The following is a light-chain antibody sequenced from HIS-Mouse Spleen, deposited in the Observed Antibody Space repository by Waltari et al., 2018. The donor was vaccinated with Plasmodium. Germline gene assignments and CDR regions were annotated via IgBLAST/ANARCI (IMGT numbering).Light chain of an antibody. J-gene: IGKJ2*01. V-gene: IGKV1-39*01. CDR3: QQSYSTPYT. CDR2: AAS. CDR1: QSLSSY. Sequence: DIQMTQSPSSLSASVGDRVTSTRRASQSLSSYLNWYQQKPGKAPKLLIYAASSLQSGVPSRFSGSGSGTDFTLTISSLQPEDFATYYCQQSYSTPYTFGQGTKLEIK.